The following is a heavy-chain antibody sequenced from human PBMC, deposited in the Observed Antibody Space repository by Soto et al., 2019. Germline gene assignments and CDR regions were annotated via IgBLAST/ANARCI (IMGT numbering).Heavy chain of an antibody. V-gene: IGHV5-51*01. CDR2: IYPGDSDT. CDR3: ARPHTYYYYGMDV. J-gene: IGHJ6*02. Sequence: PGESLKISCKGSGYRFTNYWIGWVRQMPGKGLEWMGIIYPGDSDTRYSPSFQGQVTISADKSINTAYLQWSSLKASDTAMYYCARPHTYYYYGMDVWGQGTTVTVSS. CDR1: GYRFTNYW.